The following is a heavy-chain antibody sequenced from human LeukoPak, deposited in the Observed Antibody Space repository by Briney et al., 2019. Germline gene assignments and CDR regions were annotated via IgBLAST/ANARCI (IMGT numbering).Heavy chain of an antibody. D-gene: IGHD2-15*01. CDR3: ARDGDIRAGPFDY. Sequence: PSETLSLTCTVSGGSISSGGYYWRWIRQHPGKGLEWIGYIYYSGSTYYNPSLKSRVTISVDTSKNQFSLKLSSVTAADTAVYYCARDGDIRAGPFDYWGQGTLVTVSS. CDR2: IYYSGST. V-gene: IGHV4-31*03. J-gene: IGHJ4*02. CDR1: GGSISSGGYY.